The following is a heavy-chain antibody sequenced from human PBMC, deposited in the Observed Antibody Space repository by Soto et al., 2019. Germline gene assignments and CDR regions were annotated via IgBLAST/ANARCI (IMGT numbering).Heavy chain of an antibody. D-gene: IGHD1-7*01. J-gene: IGHJ4*02. CDR1: GDSIRSYY. CDR3: TRCFSRNYRSRPEEQNYYDS. Sequence: PSETLSLTCTVSGDSIRSYYWSWIRQPPGKGLEWIGYIYYSGYTSYNPSLKSRVTISVDTSKNQFSLKLNSVTAADTAVYYCTRCFSRNYRSRPEEQNYYDSRGQPTLVTV. CDR2: IYYSGYT. V-gene: IGHV4-59*01.